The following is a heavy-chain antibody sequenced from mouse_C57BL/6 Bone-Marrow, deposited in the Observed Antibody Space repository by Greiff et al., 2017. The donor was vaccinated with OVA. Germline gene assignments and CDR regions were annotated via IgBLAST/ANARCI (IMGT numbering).Heavy chain of an antibody. CDR1: GFTFSSYG. CDR3: ARHLGCHWYFDV. CDR2: ISSGGSYT. D-gene: IGHD4-1*01. J-gene: IGHJ1*03. V-gene: IGHV5-6*01. Sequence: EVQGVESGGDLVKPGGSLKLSCAASGFTFSSYGMSWVRQTPDQRLEWVATISSGGSYTYYPDSVKGRFTLSRDNAKNTQYLQMSSLKSEDTAMYCGARHLGCHWYFDVWGTGTTVTVSS.